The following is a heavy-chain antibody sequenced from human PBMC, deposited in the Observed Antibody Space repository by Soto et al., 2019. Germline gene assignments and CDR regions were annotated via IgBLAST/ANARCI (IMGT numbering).Heavy chain of an antibody. CDR2: IIPIFGTA. V-gene: IGHV1-69*13. CDR1: GGTFSSYA. Sequence: SVKVSCKASGGTFSSYAISWVRQAPGQGLEWMGGIIPIFGTANYAQKFQGRVTITADESTSTAYMELSSLRSEDTAVYYCARAPSSGGSVPTDYYYGMDVRGQGTTVTVSS. D-gene: IGHD2-15*01. CDR3: ARAPSSGGSVPTDYYYGMDV. J-gene: IGHJ6*02.